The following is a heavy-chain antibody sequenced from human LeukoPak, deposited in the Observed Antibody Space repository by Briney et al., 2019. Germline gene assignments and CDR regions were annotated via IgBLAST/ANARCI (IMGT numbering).Heavy chain of an antibody. CDR1: GFTFGDYT. D-gene: IGHD3-3*01. CDR2: IRRKGYGGTT. J-gene: IGHJ6*04. Sequence: GGSLRLSCTASGFTFGDYTLSWVRQAPEKGLEWVGFIRRKGYGGTTEYAPSVKGRFIISRDDSKSTAYLQMNSLKTEDTAVYYCTRDHDFWSGPFDVWGKGTTVTVSS. CDR3: TRDHDFWSGPFDV. V-gene: IGHV3-49*04.